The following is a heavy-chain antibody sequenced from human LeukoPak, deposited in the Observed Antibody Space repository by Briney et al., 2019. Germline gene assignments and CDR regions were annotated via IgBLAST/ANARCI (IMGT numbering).Heavy chain of an antibody. Sequence: SETLSLTCAVYGGSFSGYSWSWIRQPPGKGLEWIGEINHSGSTNYNPSLKSRVTISVDMCKNQFSLKLSSVTAANTAVYYCARGVNDYGDNGFDYWGQGTLVTVSS. J-gene: IGHJ4*02. D-gene: IGHD4-23*01. CDR2: INHSGST. CDR3: ARGVNDYGDNGFDY. V-gene: IGHV4-34*01. CDR1: GGSFSGYS.